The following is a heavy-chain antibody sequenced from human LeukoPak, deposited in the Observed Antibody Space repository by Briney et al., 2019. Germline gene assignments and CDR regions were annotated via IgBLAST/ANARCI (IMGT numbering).Heavy chain of an antibody. CDR3: ARRITMVRGVRANWFDP. J-gene: IGHJ5*02. CDR1: GGTFSSYA. V-gene: IGHV1-69*01. Sequence: GASVKVSCKASGGTFSSYAISWVRQAPGQGLEWMGGIIPIFGTANYAQKFQGRVTITADESTSTAYMELSSLRSEDTAVYYCARRITMVRGVRANWFDPWGQGTLVTVSS. CDR2: IIPIFGTA. D-gene: IGHD3-10*01.